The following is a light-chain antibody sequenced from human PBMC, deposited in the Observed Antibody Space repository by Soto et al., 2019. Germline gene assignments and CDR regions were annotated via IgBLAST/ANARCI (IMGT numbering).Light chain of an antibody. Sequence: EIVMTQSPATLSVSPGERATLSCRASQSVSSNLAWYQQKPGQAPRLLIYGASTRATGIPARFSGSGSGTEFTPTISSLQSQDFAVYYCQQYNNWSPLTFGQGTRLEIK. CDR1: QSVSSN. CDR2: GAS. V-gene: IGKV3-15*01. CDR3: QQYNNWSPLT. J-gene: IGKJ5*01.